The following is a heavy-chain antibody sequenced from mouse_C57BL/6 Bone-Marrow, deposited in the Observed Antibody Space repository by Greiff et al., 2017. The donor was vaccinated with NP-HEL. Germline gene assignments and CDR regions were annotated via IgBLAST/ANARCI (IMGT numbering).Heavy chain of an antibody. CDR2: ISNGGGST. CDR3: SRRGGNWEYYFDY. D-gene: IGHD4-1*02. CDR1: GFTFSDYY. J-gene: IGHJ2*01. V-gene: IGHV5-12*01. Sequence: EVKLVESGGGLVQPGGSLKLSCAASGFTFSDYYMYWVRQTPEKRLEWVAYISNGGGSTYYPDTVKGRFTISRDHAKNTLYLEMSRLKAEDTAMYYCSRRGGNWEYYFDYWGQGTTLTVSS.